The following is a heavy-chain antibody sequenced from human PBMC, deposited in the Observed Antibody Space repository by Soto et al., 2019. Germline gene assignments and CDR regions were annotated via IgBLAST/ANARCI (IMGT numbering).Heavy chain of an antibody. V-gene: IGHV3-23*01. Sequence: EVHLLESGGGLVQHGGALRLSCAASGFTFSSYAMSWVSQAPVKGLEWVSAISGSGGSTYYADSVKGRFTISIDNSKNTLDLKMNSLRAEDTAVYYCAKGGAARRHPAWYFDLWGRGTLVTVSS. CDR3: AKGGAARRHPAWYFDL. CDR2: ISGSGGST. CDR1: GFTFSSYA. D-gene: IGHD6-6*01. J-gene: IGHJ2*01.